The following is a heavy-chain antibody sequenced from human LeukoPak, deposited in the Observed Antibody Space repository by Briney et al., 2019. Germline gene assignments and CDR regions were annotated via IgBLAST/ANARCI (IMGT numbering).Heavy chain of an antibody. J-gene: IGHJ3*02. CDR1: GHTFTCYD. D-gene: IGHD4-11*01. Sequence: SGKASCKASGHTFTCYDIHWVRQAAGQGLEWRGWINPNSGSTNYAQKFQGRVTMTRDRSISTALVELSRLRSDDAAVYYCARARDSDYSYEAFDIWGQGTMVTASS. CDR3: ARARDSDYSYEAFDI. V-gene: IGHV1-2*02. CDR2: INPNSGST.